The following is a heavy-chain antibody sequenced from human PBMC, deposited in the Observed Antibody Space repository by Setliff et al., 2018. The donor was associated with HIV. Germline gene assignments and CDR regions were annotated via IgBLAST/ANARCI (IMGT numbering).Heavy chain of an antibody. CDR2: IIPVLGTA. V-gene: IGHV1-69*13. Sequence: SVKVSCKASGGSFTSFSVSWVRQAPGQGLEWMGVIIPVLGTANYAQKFQGRVTITADESTNTAYMELTGLRSDDTAAYYCVRERRLYDSSPYYFDSWGQGTLVTVSS. CDR1: GGSFTSFS. J-gene: IGHJ4*02. CDR3: VRERRLYDSSPYYFDS. D-gene: IGHD3-22*01.